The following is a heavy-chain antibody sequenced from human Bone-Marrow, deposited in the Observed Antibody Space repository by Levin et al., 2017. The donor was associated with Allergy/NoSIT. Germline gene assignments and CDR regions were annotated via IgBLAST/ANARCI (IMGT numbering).Heavy chain of an antibody. V-gene: IGHV4-30-2*01. J-gene: IGHJ3*02. CDR1: GGSITNDAYS. D-gene: IGHD1-1*01. CDR2: LYLSGTD. CDR3: ARDWRSTFDI. Sequence: KPSETLSLTCAVSGGSITNDAYSWTWIRQPPGRGLEWIGYLYLSGTDSYNPSLKSRVAISGDTSKNQFSLQLTSVTAADSAVYYCARDWRSTFDIWGQGTVVTVSS.